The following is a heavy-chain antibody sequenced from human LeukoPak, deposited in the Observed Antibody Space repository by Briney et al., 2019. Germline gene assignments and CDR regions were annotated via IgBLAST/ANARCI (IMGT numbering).Heavy chain of an antibody. CDR1: GFTFSSYE. J-gene: IGHJ4*02. Sequence: GGSLRLSCAASGFTFSSYEMNWVRQAPGKGLEWVSYISSSGNTIYYADSVEGRFTISRDNAESSLYLQMNNLRVEDTAVYYCARDAGWRLLDYWGRGTQVTVSS. CDR3: ARDAGWRLLDY. D-gene: IGHD6-25*01. CDR2: ISSSGNTI. V-gene: IGHV3-48*03.